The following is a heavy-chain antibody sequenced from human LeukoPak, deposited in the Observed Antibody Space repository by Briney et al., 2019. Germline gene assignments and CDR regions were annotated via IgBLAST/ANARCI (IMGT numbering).Heavy chain of an antibody. V-gene: IGHV3-23*01. CDR1: GFTFTHYG. CDR3: GRDSRWAQPDY. Sequence: GGSLRLSCAASGFTFTHYGMNWVRQAPGEGLEWVSGLISSGASTYYADSVKGRFTVSRDNSKNMVYLQINSLTAEDTAIYYCGRDSRWAQPDYWGQGTLVTVSS. D-gene: IGHD5-24*01. CDR2: LISSGAST. J-gene: IGHJ4*02.